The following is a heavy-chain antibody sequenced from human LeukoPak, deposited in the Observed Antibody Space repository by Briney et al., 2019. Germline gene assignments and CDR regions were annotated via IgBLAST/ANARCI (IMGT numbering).Heavy chain of an antibody. CDR2: ISGSTGST. D-gene: IGHD6-19*01. CDR1: GFTFSSYA. Sequence: PGGSLRLSCAASGFTFSSYAMSWVRQAPGKGLEWVSAISGSTGSTYYADSVKGRFTISRDNSKSTLYLQMNSLRAEDTAVYYCAKDDHGGSGWRDYFDYWGQRTLVTVSS. CDR3: AKDDHGGSGWRDYFDY. V-gene: IGHV3-23*01. J-gene: IGHJ4*02.